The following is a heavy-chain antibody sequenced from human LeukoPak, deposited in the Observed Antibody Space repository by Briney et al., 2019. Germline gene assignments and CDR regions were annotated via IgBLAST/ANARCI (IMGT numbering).Heavy chain of an antibody. CDR3: AKDDYYDSSGPFDY. D-gene: IGHD3-22*01. CDR1: GFTFDDYA. J-gene: IGHJ4*02. Sequence: GGSLRLSCAASGFTFDDYAMHWVRQAPGKGLEWVSGISWNRGSIGYADSVKGRFTISRDNAKNSLYLQMNSLRAEDTALYYCAKDDYYDSSGPFDYWGQGTLVTVSS. V-gene: IGHV3-9*01. CDR2: ISWNRGSI.